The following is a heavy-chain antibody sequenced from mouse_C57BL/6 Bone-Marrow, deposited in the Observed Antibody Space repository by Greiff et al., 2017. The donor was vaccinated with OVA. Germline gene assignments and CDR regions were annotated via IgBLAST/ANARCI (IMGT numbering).Heavy chain of an antibody. J-gene: IGHJ1*03. CDR3: ARGLWYFDV. CDR1: GYSITSGYY. Sequence: EVHLVESGPGLVKPSQSLSLTCSVTGYSITSGYYWNWIRQFPGNKLEWMGYISYDGSKNYNPSLKNRISITRDTSKNQFFLKLNSVTTEDTATYYCARGLWYFDVWGTGTTVTVSS. CDR2: ISYDGSK. V-gene: IGHV3-6*01.